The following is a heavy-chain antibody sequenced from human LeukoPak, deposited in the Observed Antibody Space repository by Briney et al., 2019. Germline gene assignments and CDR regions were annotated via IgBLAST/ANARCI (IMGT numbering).Heavy chain of an antibody. D-gene: IGHD2-15*01. CDR3: ATGPVEVVVAPSY. J-gene: IGHJ4*02. CDR2: VDPEDGET. Sequence: ATVKISCKVSGYTFTDYYMHWVQQAPGKGLEWMGLVDPEDGETIYAEKLQGRVTITADTSTDTAYMGLSSLRSEDTAVYYCATGPVEVVVAPSYWGQGTLVTVSS. CDR1: GYTFTDYY. V-gene: IGHV1-69-2*01.